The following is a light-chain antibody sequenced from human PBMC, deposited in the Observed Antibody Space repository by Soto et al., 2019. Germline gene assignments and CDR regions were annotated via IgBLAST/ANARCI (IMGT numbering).Light chain of an antibody. Sequence: QSAVTQPASVSGSPGQSITISCTGTSSDVGNYNFVSWYQQHPGKAPKLMIYAVSNRPSGVSIRFSGSKSGNTASLTISGLQAEDEADYYCSSYSSTSTYVFGAGTKVTVL. V-gene: IGLV2-14*01. CDR1: SSDVGNYNF. CDR2: AVS. J-gene: IGLJ1*01. CDR3: SSYSSTSTYV.